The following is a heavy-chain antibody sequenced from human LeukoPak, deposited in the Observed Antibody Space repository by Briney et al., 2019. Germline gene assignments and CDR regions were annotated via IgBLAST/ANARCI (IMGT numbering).Heavy chain of an antibody. CDR1: GGSFSGYY. D-gene: IGHD3-22*01. J-gene: IGHJ4*02. V-gene: IGHV4-34*01. CDR3: ARESRDTSGFYYGDY. CDR2: INHSGST. Sequence: SETLSLTCAVYGGSFSGYYWSWIRQPPGKGLEWIGEINHSGSTNYNPSLKSRVAMSVDASKKQFSLELRSVTAADTAVYYCARESRDTSGFYYGDYWGPGTLVTVSS.